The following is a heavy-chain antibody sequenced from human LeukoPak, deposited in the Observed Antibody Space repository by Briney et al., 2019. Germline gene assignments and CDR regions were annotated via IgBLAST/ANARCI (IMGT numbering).Heavy chain of an antibody. CDR1: GYTFTSYG. Sequence: ASVRVSCKASGYTFTSYGISWVRQAPGQGLEWMGWISGYNGDTNYAQKLQGRVTMTTDTSTSTVYMELRSLRSGDTAVYFCARLAVAGHFDHWGQGTLVTVSS. D-gene: IGHD6-19*01. V-gene: IGHV1-18*01. J-gene: IGHJ4*02. CDR3: ARLAVAGHFDH. CDR2: ISGYNGDT.